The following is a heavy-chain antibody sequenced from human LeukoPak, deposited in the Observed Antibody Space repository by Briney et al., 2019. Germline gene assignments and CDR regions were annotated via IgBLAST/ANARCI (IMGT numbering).Heavy chain of an antibody. CDR3: AREAAAGWVDY. D-gene: IGHD6-13*01. CDR2: TFYRSKWYN. Sequence: SQTLSLTCATSGDSVSSNSGVWTWIRQSPSRGFEWLGRTFYRSKWYNHYAVSVKSRITINPDTSKNQFSLQLNSVTPEDTAVYYCAREAAAGWVDYWGQGTLVTVSS. V-gene: IGHV6-1*01. J-gene: IGHJ4*02. CDR1: GDSVSSNSGV.